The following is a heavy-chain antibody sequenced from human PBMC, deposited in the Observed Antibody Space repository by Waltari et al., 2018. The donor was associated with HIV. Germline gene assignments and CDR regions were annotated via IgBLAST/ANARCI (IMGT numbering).Heavy chain of an antibody. Sequence: EVQLVESGGGLVQPGGALRLSCAASGFTFSTYWMSWVRQAPGKGLGWVSSIIQHGREKYYVDSVKGRFTISRDNAKNSLYLQMNSLRAEDTAVYYCARGGLGVFDYWGQGTLVTVSS. V-gene: IGHV3-7*01. D-gene: IGHD3-16*01. CDR3: ARGGLGVFDY. J-gene: IGHJ4*02. CDR2: IIQHGREK. CDR1: GFTFSTYW.